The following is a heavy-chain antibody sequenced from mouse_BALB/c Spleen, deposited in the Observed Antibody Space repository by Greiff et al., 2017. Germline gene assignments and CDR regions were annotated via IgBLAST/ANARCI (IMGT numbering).Heavy chain of an antibody. V-gene: IGHV3-6*02. CDR1: GYSITSGYY. CDR3: ARDAMDY. J-gene: IGHJ4*01. Sequence: EVQRVESGPGLVKPSQSLSLTCSVTGYSITSGYYWNWIRQFPGNKLEWMGYISYDGSNNYNPSLKNRISITRDTSKNQFFLKLNSVTTEDTATYYRARDAMDYWGQGTSVTVSS. CDR2: ISYDGSN.